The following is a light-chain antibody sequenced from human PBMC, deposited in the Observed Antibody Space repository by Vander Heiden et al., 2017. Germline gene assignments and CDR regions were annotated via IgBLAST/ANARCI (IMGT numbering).Light chain of an antibody. CDR2: KAS. CDR1: QSISSW. CDR3: QQDNSYSHT. Sequence: DIQMTQSPSTLSASVGDRVTITCRASQSISSWLAWYQQKPGKAPKLLIYKASGLESGVPSRFSGSGSGTEFTLTISSLQPDDFATYYCQQDNSYSHTFGPGTKVDIK. V-gene: IGKV1-5*03. J-gene: IGKJ3*01.